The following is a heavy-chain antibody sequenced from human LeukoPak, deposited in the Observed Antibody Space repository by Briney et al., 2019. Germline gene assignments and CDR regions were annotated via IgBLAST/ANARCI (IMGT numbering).Heavy chain of an antibody. J-gene: IGHJ4*02. CDR2: IYYSGST. CDR3: ARDLASGFDY. CDR1: GGSISSYY. V-gene: IGHV4-59*01. Sequence: PSETLSLTCTVSGGSISSYYWSWIRQPPGKGLEWIGYIYYSGSTNYNPSLKSRVTISVHTSKNQFSLKLNSVTAADTAVYYCARDLASGFDYWGQGTLVTVSS. D-gene: IGHD5-12*01.